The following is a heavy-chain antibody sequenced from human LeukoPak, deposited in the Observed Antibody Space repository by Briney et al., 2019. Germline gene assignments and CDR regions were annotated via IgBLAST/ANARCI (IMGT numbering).Heavy chain of an antibody. D-gene: IGHD3-22*01. Sequence: ASVKVSCNASGYTFTSYGISWVRQAPGQGLEWMGWISAYSGNTNYAQKLQGRVTMTTGKSTSTAYMELRSLRSDDTAVYYCARGYYYDSSGYHLWGQGTLVTVSS. CDR1: GYTFTSYG. CDR2: ISAYSGNT. V-gene: IGHV1-18*01. CDR3: ARGYYYDSSGYHL. J-gene: IGHJ5*02.